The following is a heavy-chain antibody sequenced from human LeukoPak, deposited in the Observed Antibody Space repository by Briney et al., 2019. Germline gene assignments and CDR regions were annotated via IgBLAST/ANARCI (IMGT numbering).Heavy chain of an antibody. J-gene: IGHJ4*02. V-gene: IGHV4-30-4*01. CDR3: ARVAYCGGDCYSEPIDY. D-gene: IGHD2-21*02. CDR2: SGST. Sequence: SGSTYYNPSLKSRVTISVDTSKNQFSLKLSSVTAADTAVYYCARVAYCGGDCYSEPIDYWGQGTLVTVSS.